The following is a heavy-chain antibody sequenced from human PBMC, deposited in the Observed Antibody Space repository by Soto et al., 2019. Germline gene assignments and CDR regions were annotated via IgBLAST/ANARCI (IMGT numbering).Heavy chain of an antibody. Sequence: SETLSLTCTVSGGSISSGGYYWSWIRQHPGKGLEWIGYIYYSGSTYYNPSLKSRVTISVDTSKNQFSLKLSSVTAADTAVYYCARDSPGYYYGMDVWGQGTTVTVSS. V-gene: IGHV4-31*03. CDR3: ARDSPGYYYGMDV. D-gene: IGHD2-8*02. CDR1: GGSISSGGYY. CDR2: IYYSGST. J-gene: IGHJ6*02.